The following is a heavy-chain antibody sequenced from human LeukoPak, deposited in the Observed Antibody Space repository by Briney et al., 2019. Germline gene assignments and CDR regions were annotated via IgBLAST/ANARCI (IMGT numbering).Heavy chain of an antibody. CDR2: SSHSGSTI. CDR3: ARGPPRSMDV. V-gene: IGHV3-48*03. J-gene: IGHJ6*02. Sequence: GGSLRLSCAASGFTFSSYEMNWVRQAPGKGLEWVSYSSHSGSTIYYADSVKGRFTISRDNAKDSLYLQMDSLRVEDTAFYYCARGPPRSMDVWGQGTTVTVSS. CDR1: GFTFSSYE.